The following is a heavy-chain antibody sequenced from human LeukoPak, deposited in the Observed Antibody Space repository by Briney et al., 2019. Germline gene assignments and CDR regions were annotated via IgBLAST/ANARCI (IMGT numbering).Heavy chain of an antibody. Sequence: PGGSLRLSCAASGFTFSSYWMSWVRQAPGKGLEWVANIKQDGSQKYYADSVKGRFTISRDNAKNSLYLQMNSLRAEDTAVYYCARDRSKVRAVTDYWGQGTLVTVSS. CDR1: GFTFSSYW. CDR2: IKQDGSQK. D-gene: IGHD3-10*01. CDR3: ARDRSKVRAVTDY. V-gene: IGHV3-7*01. J-gene: IGHJ4*02.